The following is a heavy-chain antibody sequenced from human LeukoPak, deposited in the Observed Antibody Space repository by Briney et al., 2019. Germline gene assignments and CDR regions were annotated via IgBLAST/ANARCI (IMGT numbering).Heavy chain of an antibody. CDR2: IYYSGST. J-gene: IGHJ4*02. CDR1: GGSISSGGYY. CDR3: ARGCSSLIYFDY. Sequence: PSQTLSLTCTVSGGSISSGGYYWSWIRQHPGKGLEWIWYIYYSGSTYYNPSLKSRVTISVDTSKNQFSLKLSSVTAADTAVYYCARGCSSLIYFDYWGQGTLVTVSS. D-gene: IGHD6-13*01. V-gene: IGHV4-31*03.